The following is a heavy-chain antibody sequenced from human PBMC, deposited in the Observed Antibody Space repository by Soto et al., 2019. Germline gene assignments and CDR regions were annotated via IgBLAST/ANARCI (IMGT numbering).Heavy chain of an antibody. CDR1: GYSFTSYW. V-gene: IGHV5-51*01. D-gene: IGHD6-6*01. CDR2: IYPGDSDT. Sequence: PGESLKISCKGSGYSFTSYWIGWVRQMPGKGLEWMGIIYPGDSDTRYSPSFQGQVTISADKSISTAYLQWSSLKASDTSMYYCSIPTAARHITNLNWFDPWGQGTLVTVSS. CDR3: SIPTAARHITNLNWFDP. J-gene: IGHJ5*02.